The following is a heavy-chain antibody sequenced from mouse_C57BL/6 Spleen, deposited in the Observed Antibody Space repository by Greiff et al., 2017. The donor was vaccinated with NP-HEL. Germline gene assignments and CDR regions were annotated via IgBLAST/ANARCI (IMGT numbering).Heavy chain of an antibody. D-gene: IGHD1-1*01. J-gene: IGHJ3*01. CDR1: GYTFTSYW. CDR3: ARGNYYGSTWFAY. Sequence: VKLVESGAELVRPGASVKMSCKASGYTFTSYWMHWVKQRPGRGLEWIGRIDPNSGGTKYNEKFKSKATLTVDKPSSTAYMQLSSLTSEDSAVYYCARGNYYGSTWFAYWGQGTLVTVSA. V-gene: IGHV1-72*01. CDR2: IDPNSGGT.